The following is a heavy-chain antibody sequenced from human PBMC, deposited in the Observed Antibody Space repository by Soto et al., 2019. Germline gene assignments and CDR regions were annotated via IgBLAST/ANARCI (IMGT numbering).Heavy chain of an antibody. J-gene: IGHJ6*01. CDR3: ARDRIPECMLCSYYGLWSPKVERGYYHYVMAF. CDR2: INAGNGNT. Sequence: HQEQKKRLEWMGWINAGNGNTKYSQKFQGRVTITRDTSASTAYMELSSLRSEDTAVYYCARDRIPECMLCSYYGLWSPKVERGYYHYVMAFWVQGSTVTGS. D-gene: IGHD3-10*01. V-gene: IGHV1-3*01.